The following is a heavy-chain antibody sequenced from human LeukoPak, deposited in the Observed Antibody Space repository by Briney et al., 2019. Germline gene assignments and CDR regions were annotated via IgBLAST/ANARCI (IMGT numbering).Heavy chain of an antibody. D-gene: IGHD5-24*01. V-gene: IGHV4-39*07. CDR1: GGSISSSSYY. J-gene: IGHJ6*03. CDR3: ARKGGRDRLNMDV. CDR2: IYYSGST. Sequence: KPSETLSLTCTVSGGSISSSSYYWGWIRQPPGKGLEWIGSIYYSGSTYYNPSLKSRVTISVDTSKNQFSLKLSSVTAADTAVYYCARKGGRDRLNMDVWGKGTTVTVSS.